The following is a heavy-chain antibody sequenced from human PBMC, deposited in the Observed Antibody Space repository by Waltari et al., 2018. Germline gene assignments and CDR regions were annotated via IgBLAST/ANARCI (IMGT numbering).Heavy chain of an antibody. V-gene: IGHV4-59*11. D-gene: IGHD2-21*01. CDR3: ARGFGAYCGDDCADPFDI. Sequence: QVQLQESGPGLVEPSETLSLTCTVSGDSIRGHSWSWIRPPPGKGLEWIGYIVYSATTTYTPSLKSRVTISGDMSKNQFALRLTSMTAADTAVYYCARGFGAYCGDDCADPFDIWGRGTMVTVSS. J-gene: IGHJ3*02. CDR2: IVYSATT. CDR1: GDSIRGHS.